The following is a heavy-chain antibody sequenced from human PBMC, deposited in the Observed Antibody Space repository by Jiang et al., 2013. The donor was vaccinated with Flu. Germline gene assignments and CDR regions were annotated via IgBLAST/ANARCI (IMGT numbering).Heavy chain of an antibody. CDR2: IYYSGST. CDR1: GGSISSYY. V-gene: IGHV4-59*01. J-gene: IGHJ6*02. Sequence: VQLLESGPGLVKPSETLSLTCTVSGGSISSYYWSWIRQPPGKGLEWIGYIYYSGSTNYNPSLKSRVTISVDTSKNQFSVKLSSVTAADTAVYYCARAVPAYCGGDCYSSYYYYYGMDVWGQGTT. D-gene: IGHD2-21*02. CDR3: ARAVPAYCGGDCYSSYYYYYGMDV.